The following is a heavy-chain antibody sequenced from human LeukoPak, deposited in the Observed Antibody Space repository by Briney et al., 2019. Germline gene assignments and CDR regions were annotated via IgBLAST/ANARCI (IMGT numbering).Heavy chain of an antibody. Sequence: GGSLRLSCAASGFTFSSYSMNWVRQAPGKGLEWVSYISSSSSTIYYADSVKGRFTISRDNARNSLYLQMNSLRAEDTAVYYCARDQPAGHGFRYSFFDYWGQGTLVTVSS. D-gene: IGHD5-18*01. CDR1: GFTFSSYS. V-gene: IGHV3-48*04. J-gene: IGHJ4*02. CDR3: ARDQPAGHGFRYSFFDY. CDR2: ISSSSSTI.